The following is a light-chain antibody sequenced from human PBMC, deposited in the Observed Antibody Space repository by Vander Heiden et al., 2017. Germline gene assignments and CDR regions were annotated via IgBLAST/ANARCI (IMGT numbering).Light chain of an antibody. V-gene: IGKV1-5*03. J-gene: IGKJ2*01. Sequence: DIQMTQSPSTLSASVGDRVTITCRASQSISSSLAWYQQKPGKAPKLLIYKASSLESGVPSRFSGSGSGTEFTLTISSLQPDDFATYYCQQYNRLYTFGQGTKLGIK. CDR1: QSISSS. CDR2: KAS. CDR3: QQYNRLYT.